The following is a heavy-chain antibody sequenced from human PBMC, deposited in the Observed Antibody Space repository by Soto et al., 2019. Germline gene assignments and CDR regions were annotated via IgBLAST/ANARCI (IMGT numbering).Heavy chain of an antibody. Sequence: GGSLRLSCAASGFTFSSYSMNWVRQAPGKGLEWVSSISSSSSYIYYADSVKGRFTISRDNAKNSLYLQMNSLRAEDTAVYYCARETRSLVVVAAKGYWGQGTLVTVSS. D-gene: IGHD2-15*01. V-gene: IGHV3-21*01. CDR3: ARETRSLVVVAAKGY. CDR2: ISSSSSYI. CDR1: GFTFSSYS. J-gene: IGHJ4*02.